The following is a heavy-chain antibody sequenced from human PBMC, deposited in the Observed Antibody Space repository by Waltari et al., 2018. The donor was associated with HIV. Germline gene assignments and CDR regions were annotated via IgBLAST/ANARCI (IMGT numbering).Heavy chain of an antibody. J-gene: IGHJ3*02. Sequence: QVQLQESGPGLVKPSEALSLTCAVSGGSISTYYWTWMRQAQGKGLEWIGYINYNEKTSYNPSLKTRVTISVDKSRNQFFLRLNSMTAADTGVYFCAREAWGPRALDIWGRGTVVTVSS. CDR1: GGSISTYY. CDR2: INYNEKT. CDR3: AREAWGPRALDI. D-gene: IGHD3-16*01. V-gene: IGHV4-59*01.